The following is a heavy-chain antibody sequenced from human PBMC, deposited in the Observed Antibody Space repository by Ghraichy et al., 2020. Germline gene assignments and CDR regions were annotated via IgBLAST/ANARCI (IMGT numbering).Heavy chain of an antibody. J-gene: IGHJ4*02. CDR2: IGGAFDT. V-gene: IGHV3-23*01. CDR3: AKDQGTVLASDY. D-gene: IGHD1/OR15-1a*01. CDR1: GFTFSNFV. Sequence: GGSLSLSCSASGFTFSNFVMNWVRQAPGKGLVWVSTIGGAFDTYYADSVKGRFTIFRDNSKNTLYLQMNSLRAEDTAVYFCAKDQGTVLASDYWGQGTLVTVSS.